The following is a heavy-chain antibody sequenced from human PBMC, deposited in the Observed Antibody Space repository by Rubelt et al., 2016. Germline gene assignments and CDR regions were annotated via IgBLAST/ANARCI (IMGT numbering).Heavy chain of an antibody. J-gene: IGHJ5*02. V-gene: IGHV1-46*01. CDR2: INPSGGST. D-gene: IGHD3-3*01. CDR3: ARSPRYDFEDNWFDP. CDR1: GYTFTSYY. Sequence: QVQLVQSGAEVKKPGASVKVSCKASGYTFTSYYMHWVRQAPGQGLEWMGIINPSGGSTSYEKKFQGRVTMTRGTSTSTVYMELSSLRSEDTAVYYCARSPRYDFEDNWFDPWGQGTLVTVSS.